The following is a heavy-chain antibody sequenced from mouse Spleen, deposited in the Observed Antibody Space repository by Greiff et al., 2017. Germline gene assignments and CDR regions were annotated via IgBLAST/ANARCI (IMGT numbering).Heavy chain of an antibody. CDR3: ARHGGYYGNYGAMDY. Sequence: EVKLQESGGGLVKPGGSLKLSCAASGFTFSSYAMSWVRQTPEKRLEWVATIGSGGSYTYYPDSVKGRFTISRDNAKNTLYLQMSSLRSEDTAMYYCARHGGYYGNYGAMDYWGQGTSVTVSS. V-gene: IGHV5-9-3*01. CDR1: GFTFSSYA. CDR2: IGSGGSYT. J-gene: IGHJ4*01. D-gene: IGHD2-1*01.